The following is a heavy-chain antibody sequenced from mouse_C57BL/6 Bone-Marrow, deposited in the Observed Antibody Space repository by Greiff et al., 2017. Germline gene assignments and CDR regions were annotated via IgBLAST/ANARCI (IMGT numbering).Heavy chain of an antibody. J-gene: IGHJ3*01. V-gene: IGHV5-2*01. CDR1: EYEFPSHD. CDR3: ARQARGWFAY. Sequence: EVQVVESGGGLVQPGESLKLSCESNEYEFPSHDMSWVRKTPEKRLELVAAINSDGGSTYYPDTMERRFIISRDNTKETLYLQMSRLRSEDTALYYWARQARGWFAYWGQGTLVTVSA. CDR2: INSDGGST.